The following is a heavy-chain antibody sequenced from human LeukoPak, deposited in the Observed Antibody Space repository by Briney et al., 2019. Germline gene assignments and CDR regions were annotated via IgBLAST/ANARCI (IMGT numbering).Heavy chain of an antibody. J-gene: IGHJ6*02. Sequence: ASVKVSCKSSGYTCTKYGISWVRQAPGQGLEWMGWISAYNGDTKYAEKFQSRVTMTSDTSTITAYMDLRSLRSDDTAVYYCAREGVRALAGHYYSYYGMDVWGQGTTVTVSS. D-gene: IGHD6-19*01. CDR3: AREGVRALAGHYYSYYGMDV. V-gene: IGHV1-18*01. CDR1: GYTCTKYG. CDR2: ISAYNGDT.